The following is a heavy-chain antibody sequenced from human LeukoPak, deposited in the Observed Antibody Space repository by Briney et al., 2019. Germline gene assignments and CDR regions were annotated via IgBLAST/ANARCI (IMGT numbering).Heavy chain of an antibody. CDR1: GGSISSSSYY. J-gene: IGHJ4*02. Sequence: PSETLSLTCTVSGGSISSSSYYWGWIRQPPGKGLEWIGSIYYSGSTYYNPSLKSRVTISVDTSKNQFSLKLSSVTAADTAVYYWAGRGIAVAGGFVYWGQGTLVTVSS. CDR2: IYYSGST. D-gene: IGHD6-19*01. CDR3: AGRGIAVAGGFVY. V-gene: IGHV4-39*01.